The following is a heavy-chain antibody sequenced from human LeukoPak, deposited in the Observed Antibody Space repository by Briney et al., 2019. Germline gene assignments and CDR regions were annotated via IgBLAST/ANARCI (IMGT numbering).Heavy chain of an antibody. J-gene: IGHJ4*02. CDR2: IRYDGSNK. V-gene: IGHV3-30*02. Sequence: GGSLRLSCAASGFTFSSYGMHWVRQAPGKGLEWVAFIRYDGSNKYYADSVKGRFTISRDNSKNTLHLQMNSLRAEDTAVYYCAKDAYYDSSGYYYAVKDYWGQGTLVTVSS. D-gene: IGHD3-22*01. CDR1: GFTFSSYG. CDR3: AKDAYYDSSGYYYAVKDY.